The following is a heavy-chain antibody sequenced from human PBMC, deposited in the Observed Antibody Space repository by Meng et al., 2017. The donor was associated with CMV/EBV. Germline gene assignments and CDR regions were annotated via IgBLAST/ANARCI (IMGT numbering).Heavy chain of an antibody. Sequence: QGQVVQPGGGVKSPWASVKVSCQTSGYRFSDHYMHWVRQAPGQGLEWMGWIYPNSGGTHYAQKFQDRVTMTRDTSISTVYMELSRLTSDDTAVYYCVRDHNWGPDYWGQGTLVTVSS. CDR1: GYRFSDHY. J-gene: IGHJ4*02. CDR3: VRDHNWGPDY. CDR2: IYPNSGGT. D-gene: IGHD1-1*01. V-gene: IGHV1-2*02.